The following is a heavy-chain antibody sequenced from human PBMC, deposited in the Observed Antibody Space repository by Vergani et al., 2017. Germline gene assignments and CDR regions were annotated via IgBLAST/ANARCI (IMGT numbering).Heavy chain of an antibody. CDR1: GFTFSSYS. V-gene: IGHV3-21*01. D-gene: IGHD6-19*01. Sequence: EVQLVESGGGLVKPGGSLRLSCAASGFTFSSYSMNWVRQAPGKGLEWVSSISSSSSYIYYADSVKGRFTISRDNAKNSLYLQMNSLRAEDTAVYYCARDWDDIAVPPPWNYGMYVWGQGTTVTVSS. CDR3: ARDWDDIAVPPPWNYGMYV. CDR2: ISSSSSYI. J-gene: IGHJ6*02.